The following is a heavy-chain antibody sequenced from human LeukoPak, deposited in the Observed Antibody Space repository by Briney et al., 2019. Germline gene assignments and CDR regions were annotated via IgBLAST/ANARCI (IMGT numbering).Heavy chain of an antibody. J-gene: IGHJ4*02. Sequence: GGSLRLSCTASGFTFSSYSLNWVRQAPGKGLEWVAFIRYDGSNKYYADSVKGRFTISRDNSKNTLYLQMNSLRAEDTAVYYCAKAPVYWGQGTLVTVSS. CDR1: GFTFSSYS. V-gene: IGHV3-30*02. CDR2: IRYDGSNK. CDR3: AKAPVY.